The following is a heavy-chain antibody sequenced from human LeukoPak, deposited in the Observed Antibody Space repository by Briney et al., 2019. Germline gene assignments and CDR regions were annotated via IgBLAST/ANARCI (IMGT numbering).Heavy chain of an antibody. D-gene: IGHD3-16*02. J-gene: IGHJ4*02. Sequence: ASVKVSCKASGYTFTSYGISWVRQAPGQGLEWMGWISAYNGNTNYAQKLQGRVTMTTDTSTSTAYMELRSLRSEDTAVYYCATDSAMITFGGVIAELDTWGQGTLVTVSS. CDR2: ISAYNGNT. CDR3: ATDSAMITFGGVIAELDT. CDR1: GYTFTSYG. V-gene: IGHV1-18*01.